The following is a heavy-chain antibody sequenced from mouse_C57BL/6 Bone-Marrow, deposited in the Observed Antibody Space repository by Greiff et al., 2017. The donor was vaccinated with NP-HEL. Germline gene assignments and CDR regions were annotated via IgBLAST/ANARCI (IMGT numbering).Heavy chain of an antibody. V-gene: IGHV1-82*01. CDR2: IYPGDGDT. Sequence: VKLQESGPELVKPGASVKISCKASGYAFSSSWMNWVKQRPGKGLEWIGRIYPGDGDTNYNGKFKGKATLTADKSSSTAYMQLSSLTSEDSAVYFCAFYYGSFAYWGQGTLVTVSA. D-gene: IGHD1-1*01. CDR1: GYAFSSSW. J-gene: IGHJ3*01. CDR3: AFYYGSFAY.